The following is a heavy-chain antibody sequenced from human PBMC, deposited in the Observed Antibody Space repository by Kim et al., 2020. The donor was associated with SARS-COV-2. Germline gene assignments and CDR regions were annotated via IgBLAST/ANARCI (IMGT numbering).Heavy chain of an antibody. CDR1: GFTFRNYA. CDR2: VSGSGSDT. J-gene: IGHJ4*02. V-gene: IGHV3-23*01. D-gene: IGHD6-19*01. CDR3: TKGIITAYTSGWYPDY. Sequence: GGSLRLSCAASGFTFRNYAMGWVRRAPGKGLEWVSGVSGSGSDTHNADSVKGRFTISRDNSRNTLYLQMNSLRGEDTAVYYCTKGIITAYTSGWYPDYWGQGTLVTVSS.